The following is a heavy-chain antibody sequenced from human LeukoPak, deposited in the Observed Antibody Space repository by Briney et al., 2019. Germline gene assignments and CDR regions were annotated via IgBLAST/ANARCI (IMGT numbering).Heavy chain of an antibody. J-gene: IGHJ4*02. V-gene: IGHV1-2*02. D-gene: IGHD6-13*01. CDR2: INPNSGGT. Sequence: GASVKVSCKASGYTFTGYYMHWVRQAPGQGLEWMGWINPNSGGTNYAQKFQGRVTMTRDTSISTAYMELNRLRSDDTAVYYCARVRAAAGTVARTPKAHFDYWGQGTLVTVSS. CDR3: ARVRAAAGTVARTPKAHFDY. CDR1: GYTFTGYY.